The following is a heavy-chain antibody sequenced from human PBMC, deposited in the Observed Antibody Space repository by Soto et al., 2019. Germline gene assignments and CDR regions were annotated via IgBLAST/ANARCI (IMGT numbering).Heavy chain of an antibody. CDR2: IWYDGSNK. CDR1: GFTFSSYG. V-gene: IGHV3-33*01. CDR3: ARESGDYVGGYFDY. D-gene: IGHD4-17*01. Sequence: QVQLVESGGGVVQPGRSLRLPCAASGFTFSSYGMHWVRQAPGKGLEWVAVIWYDGSNKYYADSVKGRFTISRDNSKNTLYLQMNSLRAEDTAVYYCARESGDYVGGYFDYWGQGTLVTVSS. J-gene: IGHJ4*02.